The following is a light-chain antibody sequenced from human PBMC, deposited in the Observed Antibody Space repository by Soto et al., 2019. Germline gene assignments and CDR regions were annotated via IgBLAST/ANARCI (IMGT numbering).Light chain of an antibody. CDR1: QSISSY. CDR3: QHRSDWPG. J-gene: IGKJ5*01. V-gene: IGKV1-39*01. Sequence: DIQMTQSPSSLSASVGDIVTITCRASQSISSYLNWYQQKPGKAPKLLIYEASNRATGISARFSGSGSGTDFTLTISSLEPEDFAVYYCQHRSDWPGFGQGTRLEIK. CDR2: EAS.